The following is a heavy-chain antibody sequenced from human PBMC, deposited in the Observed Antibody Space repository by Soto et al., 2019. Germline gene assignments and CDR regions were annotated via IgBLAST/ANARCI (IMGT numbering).Heavy chain of an antibody. V-gene: IGHV3-9*01. CDR3: ARDRVGVGELFDY. Sequence: EVQLVESGGVLVQPGRYLRLSCAASGFTLDDYATHWVRHAPGNGREWVSGISGNSGSIGYADSVKGRFTLSRDNAKNSLYLQMNRLRAEDTALYYCARDRVGVGELFDYCGQGTLVTVSS. D-gene: IGHD3-10*01. CDR1: GFTLDDYA. J-gene: IGHJ4*02. CDR2: ISGNSGSI.